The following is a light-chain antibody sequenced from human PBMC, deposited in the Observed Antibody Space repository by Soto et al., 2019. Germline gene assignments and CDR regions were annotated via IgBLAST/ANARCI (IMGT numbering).Light chain of an antibody. V-gene: IGKV1-39*01. CDR1: QSISSY. CDR2: AAS. Sequence: DIQMTQSPSSLSASVGDRVTITCRASQSISSYLNWYQQKPGKAPKLLIYAASSLQSGGPSRFSGSGSGTDFTLIISSLQPEDFATYYCQQSYSTPGTFGGGTKVEIK. CDR3: QQSYSTPGT. J-gene: IGKJ4*01.